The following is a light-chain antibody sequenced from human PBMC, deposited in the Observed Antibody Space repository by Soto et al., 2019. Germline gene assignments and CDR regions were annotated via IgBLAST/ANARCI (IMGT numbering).Light chain of an antibody. CDR1: QSVSSSY. Sequence: EIVLTHSPGTLSLSPCERATLSSRASQSVSSSYLAWYQQKPGQAPRLLIYSASTRAAGIPARFSASGSGTEFTLTITSPQSEDFAVYYCQQYHHLTRTFGGGTKVDI. CDR3: QQYHHLTRT. CDR2: SAS. J-gene: IGKJ4*01. V-gene: IGKV3-15*01.